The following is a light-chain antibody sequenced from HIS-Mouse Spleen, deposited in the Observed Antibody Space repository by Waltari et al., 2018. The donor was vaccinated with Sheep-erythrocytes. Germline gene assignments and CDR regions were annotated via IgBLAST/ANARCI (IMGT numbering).Light chain of an antibody. Sequence: EIVLTQSPGTLSLSPGERATLSCRASQSVSSSYLAWYQQKPGQAPRLLIDGASSRATGIPDRCSGSGSGTDFTLTISRLEPEDFAVYYCQQYGSSPTFGQGTKLEIK. CDR2: GAS. CDR1: QSVSSSY. V-gene: IGKV3-20*01. CDR3: QQYGSSPT. J-gene: IGKJ2*01.